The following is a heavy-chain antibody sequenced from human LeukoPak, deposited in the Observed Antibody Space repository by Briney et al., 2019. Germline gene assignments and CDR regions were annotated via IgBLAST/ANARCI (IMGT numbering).Heavy chain of an antibody. CDR1: RGTFSSYA. Sequence: GSSVKVSCKASRGTFSSYAISWVRQAPGQGLEWMGGIIPIFGTANYAQKFQGRVTITADESTSTAYMELSSLRSEDTAVYYCARVRWSAYYDSSGHLTNWGQGTLVTVSS. D-gene: IGHD3-22*01. J-gene: IGHJ4*02. CDR2: IIPIFGTA. V-gene: IGHV1-69*01. CDR3: ARVRWSAYYDSSGHLTN.